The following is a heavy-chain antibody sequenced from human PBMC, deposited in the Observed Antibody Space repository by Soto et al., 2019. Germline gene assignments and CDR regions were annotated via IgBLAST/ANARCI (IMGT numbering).Heavy chain of an antibody. J-gene: IGHJ6*02. CDR3: AKGAVAGTPTSYYYYGMDV. V-gene: IGHV1-69*12. Sequence: QVQLLQSGAEVKKPGSSVRVSCEASGGTFRTYAISWVRQAPGQGLEWMGEIIPIFGTINYAQKFQGSRTITADESTATVYMDLRSLRSDDTALYYCAKGAVAGTPTSYYYYGMDVWGQGTTVTVSS. D-gene: IGHD6-19*01. CDR1: GGTFRTYA. CDR2: IIPIFGTI.